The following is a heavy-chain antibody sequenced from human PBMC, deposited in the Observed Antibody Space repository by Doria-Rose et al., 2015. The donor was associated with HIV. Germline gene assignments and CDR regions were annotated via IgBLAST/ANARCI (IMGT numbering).Heavy chain of an antibody. J-gene: IGHJ4*02. CDR3: ARMGSYRELDY. V-gene: IGHV4-31*03. D-gene: IGHD3-3*01. Sequence: TFIVSGASVSSRGYYWNWIRQVPGKGLESLGYTYYTGTSDYSPSLKSRLNMAVDTSKNQFSLKLSFVTVADTAVYYCARMGSYRELDYWGQGALVIVSA. CDR1: GASVSSRGYY. CDR2: TYYTGTS.